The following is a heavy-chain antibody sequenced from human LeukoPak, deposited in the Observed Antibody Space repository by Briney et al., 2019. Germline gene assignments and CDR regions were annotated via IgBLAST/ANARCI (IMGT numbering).Heavy chain of an antibody. CDR3: ARDGPLDAFDI. CDR1: GFTFSSYS. Sequence: GGSLRLSCAASGFTFSSYSMNWVRQAPGKGLEWVSFISSSSSYIYYADSVKGRFTISRDNAKNSLYLQMNSLRAEDTAVYYCARDGPLDAFDIWGQGTMVTVSS. CDR2: ISSSSSYI. J-gene: IGHJ3*02. V-gene: IGHV3-21*01.